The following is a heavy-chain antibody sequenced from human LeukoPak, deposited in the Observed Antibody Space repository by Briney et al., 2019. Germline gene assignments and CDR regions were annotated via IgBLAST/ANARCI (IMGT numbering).Heavy chain of an antibody. V-gene: IGHV3-48*04. CDR3: ARDDGSGSNFDAFDI. D-gene: IGHD3-10*01. CDR1: GFTFSSYS. J-gene: IGHJ3*02. CDR2: ISSSSSTI. Sequence: GGSLRLSCAASGFTFSSYSMNWVRQAPGKGLEWVSYISSSSSTIYYADSVKGRFTISRDNAKNSLYLQMNSLRAEDTAVYYCARDDGSGSNFDAFDIWGQGTMVTVSS.